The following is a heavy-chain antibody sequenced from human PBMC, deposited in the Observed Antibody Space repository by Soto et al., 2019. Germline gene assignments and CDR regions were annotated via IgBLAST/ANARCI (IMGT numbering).Heavy chain of an antibody. Sequence: PXGSLRLSCTASGFTFGSYGMHWVRQAPGKGLDWVAGISYDGSKKYYGESVKGRFTISSDNSKNTLYLQMNSLRVEDTAVYYCAKAIENYSTGYYKPFYYFGVDVWGQGTTVTVSS. V-gene: IGHV3-30*18. CDR1: GFTFGSYG. D-gene: IGHD3-22*01. J-gene: IGHJ6*02. CDR3: AKAIENYSTGYYKPFYYFGVDV. CDR2: ISYDGSKK.